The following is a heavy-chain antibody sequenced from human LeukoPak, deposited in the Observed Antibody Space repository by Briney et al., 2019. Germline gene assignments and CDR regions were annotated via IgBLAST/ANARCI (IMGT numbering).Heavy chain of an antibody. CDR3: ARDWPPSGYYFDY. Sequence: SVKVSCKASGGTFSSYAISWVRQAPGQGLEWMGGIIPIFGTANYAQKFQGRVTIPAAESTRRAYFALSSVRSDDTAVYYCARDWPPSGYYFDYWGQGTLVTVSS. D-gene: IGHD1-26*01. CDR1: GGTFSSYA. J-gene: IGHJ4*02. V-gene: IGHV1-69*13. CDR2: IIPIFGTA.